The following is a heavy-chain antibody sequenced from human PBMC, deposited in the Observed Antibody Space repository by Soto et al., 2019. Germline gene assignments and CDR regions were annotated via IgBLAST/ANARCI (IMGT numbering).Heavy chain of an antibody. V-gene: IGHV3-23*01. CDR1: GFTFSSYA. Sequence: PGGSLRLSCAASGFTFSSYAMSWVRQAPGKGLEWVSAISGSGGSTYYADSVKGRFTISRDNSKNTLYLQMNSLRADDTAVYYCAKDIEYYYDSSGYWGQGTLVTVSS. J-gene: IGHJ4*02. CDR3: AKDIEYYYDSSGY. D-gene: IGHD3-22*01. CDR2: ISGSGGST.